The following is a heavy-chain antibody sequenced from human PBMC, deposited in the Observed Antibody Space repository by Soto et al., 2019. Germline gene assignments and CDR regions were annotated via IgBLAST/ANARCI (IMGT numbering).Heavy chain of an antibody. Sequence: QVQLQQWGAGLLKPSETLSLTCAVYGGSFSGYYWSWIRQPPGKGLQWIGEINPSGSTNYSPSLKSRVTISVDTSKNQFSLRMTSVTAADTAVYYCARGRPGYSSSWYDYWGQGSLVTVSS. D-gene: IGHD6-13*01. CDR1: GGSFSGYY. J-gene: IGHJ4*02. CDR2: INPSGST. CDR3: ARGRPGYSSSWYDY. V-gene: IGHV4-34*01.